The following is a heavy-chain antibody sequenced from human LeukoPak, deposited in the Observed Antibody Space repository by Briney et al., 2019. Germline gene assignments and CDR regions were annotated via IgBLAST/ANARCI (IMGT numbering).Heavy chain of an antibody. Sequence: SETLSLTCTVSGGSMSGFFWTWIRQPPGSELEWIGSIYYSGSSTKYNPSLKSRVTISVDTSKSQFSLNLNSATAADTAVYYCARTSRHFYGSGTNLTPWPAGMDVWGQGTTVTVSS. CDR3: ARTSRHFYGSGTNLTPWPAGMDV. V-gene: IGHV4-59*01. D-gene: IGHD3-10*01. J-gene: IGHJ6*02. CDR1: GGSMSGFF. CDR2: IYYSGSST.